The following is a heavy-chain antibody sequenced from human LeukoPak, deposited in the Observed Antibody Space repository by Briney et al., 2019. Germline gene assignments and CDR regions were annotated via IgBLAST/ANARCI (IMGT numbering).Heavy chain of an antibody. J-gene: IGHJ4*02. CDR3: STEDKYCTTSTCGDS. CDR1: GYTFSDYY. D-gene: IGHD2/OR15-2a*01. CDR2: IIPNSGGT. Sequence: GASVKVSCRTSGYTFSDYYLHWVRQAPGQGLDWMGYIIPNSGGTTYAQKFQGRVTMTRDTSISAAYLDLSGLRSDDTAVYYCSTEDKYCTTSTCGDSWGQGTLVTVSS. V-gene: IGHV1-2*02.